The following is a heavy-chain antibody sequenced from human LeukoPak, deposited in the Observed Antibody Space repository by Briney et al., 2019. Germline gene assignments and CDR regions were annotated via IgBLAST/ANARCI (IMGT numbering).Heavy chain of an antibody. Sequence: GASVKVSCKASGYTFTGYYMHWVRQAPGQGLEWMRRINPNSGGTNYAQKFQGRVTMTRDTSISTAYMELNRLRSDDTAVYYCARLGSGYEVDYWGQGTLVTVSS. CDR3: ARLGSGYEVDY. CDR1: GYTFTGYY. J-gene: IGHJ4*02. D-gene: IGHD5-12*01. V-gene: IGHV1-2*06. CDR2: INPNSGGT.